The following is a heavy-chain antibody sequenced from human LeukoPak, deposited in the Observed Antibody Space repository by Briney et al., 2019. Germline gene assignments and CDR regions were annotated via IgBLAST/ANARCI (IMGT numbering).Heavy chain of an antibody. Sequence: PGGSLRLXCAASGFTFSSYAMSWGRQAPGKGLEWVSAISGSGGSTYYADSVKGRFTISRDNSKNTLYLQMNSLRAEDTAVYYCAKDYTGSDYDYYYMDVWGKGTTVTVSS. D-gene: IGHD2-15*01. CDR3: AKDYTGSDYDYYYMDV. V-gene: IGHV3-23*01. CDR2: ISGSGGST. CDR1: GFTFSSYA. J-gene: IGHJ6*03.